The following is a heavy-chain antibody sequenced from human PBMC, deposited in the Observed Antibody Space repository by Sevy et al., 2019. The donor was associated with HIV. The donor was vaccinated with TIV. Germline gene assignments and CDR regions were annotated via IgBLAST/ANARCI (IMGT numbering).Heavy chain of an antibody. D-gene: IGHD3-16*02. CDR2: MNPNSGNT. V-gene: IGHV1-8*01. J-gene: IGHJ4*02. Sequence: ASVKVSCKASGYTFTSYDINWVRQATGQGLEWMGWMNPNSGNTGDAQKFQGRVTMTRNTSISTAYMELSSLRSEDTAVYYCARGRYYVWGSYRKYYFDYWGQGTLVTVSS. CDR1: GYTFTSYD. CDR3: ARGRYYVWGSYRKYYFDY.